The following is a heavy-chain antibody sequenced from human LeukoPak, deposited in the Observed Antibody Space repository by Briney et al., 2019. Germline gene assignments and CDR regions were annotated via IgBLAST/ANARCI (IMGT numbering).Heavy chain of an antibody. V-gene: IGHV1-2*02. Sequence: ASVKVSCKASGYTFTGYYMHWVRQAPGQGLEWMGWINPNSGGTNYAQKFQGKHPMTRDPSISTAYMELSRLRSDDTAVYYCTREGLPGAYHYYGMDVWGQGTTVTVSS. J-gene: IGHJ6*02. D-gene: IGHD3-10*01. CDR1: GYTFTGYY. CDR3: TREGLPGAYHYYGMDV. CDR2: INPNSGGT.